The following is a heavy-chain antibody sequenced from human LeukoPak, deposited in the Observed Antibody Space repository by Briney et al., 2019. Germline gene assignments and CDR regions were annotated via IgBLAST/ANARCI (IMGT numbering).Heavy chain of an antibody. CDR3: ARIHRYCSGGACYVLDN. CDR1: GASISSYY. D-gene: IGHD2-15*01. CDR2: VYYSGST. V-gene: IGHV4-59*01. J-gene: IGHJ4*02. Sequence: NPSETLSLTCAVSGASISSYYWSWIRQPPGRGLEWIGYVYYSGSTNYNPSFKSRITISVDTSRNQFSLQLSSVTAADTAVYYCARIHRYCSGGACYVLDNWGQGTLVAVSS.